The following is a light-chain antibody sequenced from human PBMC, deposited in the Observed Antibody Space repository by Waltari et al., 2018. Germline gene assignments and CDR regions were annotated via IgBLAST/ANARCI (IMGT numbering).Light chain of an antibody. CDR3: MQALQIPRT. V-gene: IGKV4-1*01. CDR1: QSALTSSNNKNY. CDR2: WAS. Sequence: IVMTQSPDSLAVFLGEWAAISCKASQSALTSSNNKNYLAWYQQKPGQPPKLPFYWASNRESGVPDRFSSSGSGSGFTLKISRVEAEDVGVYYCMQALQIPRTFGQGTKVEIK. J-gene: IGKJ1*01.